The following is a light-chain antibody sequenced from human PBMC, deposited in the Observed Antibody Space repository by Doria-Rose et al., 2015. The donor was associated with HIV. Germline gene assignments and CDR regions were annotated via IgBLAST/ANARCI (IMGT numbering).Light chain of an antibody. V-gene: IGKV1-39*01. CDR3: QQTYSSPKWT. CDR1: QTVSTY. J-gene: IGKJ1*01. CDR2: AAS. Sequence: SQSSRSASIGDRVTTTCPSSQTVSTYLNWFQQEPGKAPKLLIYAASRLQSGVPSRFSGSGSGTDFTLPISGLQPGDFATYYCQQTYSSPKWTVGQG.